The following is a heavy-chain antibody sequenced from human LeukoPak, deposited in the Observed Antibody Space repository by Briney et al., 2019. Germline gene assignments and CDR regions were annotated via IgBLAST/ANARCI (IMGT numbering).Heavy chain of an antibody. J-gene: IGHJ4*02. CDR3: ARISSGVDY. Sequence: ASVKVSCKASGYTFTDYYMHWVRQAPGQGLEWMAWINPNSGGTNYVQKFQGWVTVTRDTSISTAYMELSRLRSDDTAVYYCARISSGVDYWGQGTLVTVSS. CDR2: INPNSGGT. D-gene: IGHD6-19*01. V-gene: IGHV1-2*04. CDR1: GYTFTDYY.